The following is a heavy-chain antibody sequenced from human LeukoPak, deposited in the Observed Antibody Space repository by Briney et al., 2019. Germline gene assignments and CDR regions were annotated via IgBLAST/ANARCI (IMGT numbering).Heavy chain of an antibody. Sequence: SQTLSLTCTVSGGSISSGDYYWIWIRQPPGKGLEWIGYIYYNGITYYNPSLKSRVTISVDTSKNQFSLKMSSVTAADTAVYYCARARDGHINNWFDPWGQGTLVTVSS. V-gene: IGHV4-30-4*01. CDR2: IYYNGIT. J-gene: IGHJ5*02. D-gene: IGHD5-24*01. CDR3: ARARDGHINNWFDP. CDR1: GGSISSGDYY.